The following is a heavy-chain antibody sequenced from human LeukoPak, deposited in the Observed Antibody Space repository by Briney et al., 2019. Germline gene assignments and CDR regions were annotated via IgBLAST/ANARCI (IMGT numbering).Heavy chain of an antibody. CDR1: GGTFSSYA. Sequence: SVKVSCKASGGTFSSYAISWVRQAPGQGLEWMGGIIPIFGTANYAQKLQGRVTMTTDTSTSTAYMELRSLRSDDTAVYYCARGKEGYDILTGFPTPPFDYWGQGTLVTVSS. V-gene: IGHV1-69*05. J-gene: IGHJ4*02. CDR2: IIPIFGTA. D-gene: IGHD3-9*01. CDR3: ARGKEGYDILTGFPTPPFDY.